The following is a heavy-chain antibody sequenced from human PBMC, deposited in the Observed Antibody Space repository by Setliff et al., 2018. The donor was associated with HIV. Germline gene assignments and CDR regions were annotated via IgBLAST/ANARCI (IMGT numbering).Heavy chain of an antibody. D-gene: IGHD3-22*01. CDR2: ISNYGSP. V-gene: IGHV4-59*11. CDR3: ARSRTSSGYYGVTGYGMDV. Sequence: SETLSLTCLVSGDSMIPHYWSWIRQPPGRGLEWIGYISNYGSPSYSPSLKSRVTISVATSKNQFSLKLNSVTTADTAVYYCARSRTSSGYYGVTGYGMDVWGQGTTVTVSS. J-gene: IGHJ6*02. CDR1: GDSMIPHY.